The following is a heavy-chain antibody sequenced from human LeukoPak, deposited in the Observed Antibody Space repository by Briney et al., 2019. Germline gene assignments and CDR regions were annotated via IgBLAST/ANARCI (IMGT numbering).Heavy chain of an antibody. D-gene: IGHD3-9*01. CDR2: ISGSGGST. CDR1: GFTFSSYA. V-gene: IGHV3-23*01. Sequence: GGSLRLSCAASGFTFSSYAMSWVRQAPGKGLEWVSAISGSGGSTYYADSVKGRFTISRDNSKNTLYLQMNSLRAEDTAVHYCAKIGADYDILTGYYLVVGYFDYWGQGTLVTVSS. J-gene: IGHJ4*02. CDR3: AKIGADYDILTGYYLVVGYFDY.